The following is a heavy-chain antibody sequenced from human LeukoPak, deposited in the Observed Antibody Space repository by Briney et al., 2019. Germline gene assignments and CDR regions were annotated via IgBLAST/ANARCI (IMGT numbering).Heavy chain of an antibody. J-gene: IGHJ4*02. D-gene: IGHD3-3*01. CDR2: INPNSGGT. CDR1: GYTFTGYY. CDR3: ARDAGVTIFGVVIYYFDY. Sequence: ASVKVSCKASGYTFTGYYMHWVRQAPGQGLEWVGWINPNSGGTNYAQKFQGRVTMTRDTSISTAYMELSRLRSDDTAVYYCARDAGVTIFGVVIYYFDYWGQGTLVTVSS. V-gene: IGHV1-2*02.